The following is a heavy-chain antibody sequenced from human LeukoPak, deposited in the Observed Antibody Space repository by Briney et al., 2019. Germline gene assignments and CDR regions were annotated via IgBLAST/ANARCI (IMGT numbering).Heavy chain of an antibody. D-gene: IGHD1-26*01. V-gene: IGHV3-21*01. CDR1: GFTFSSYS. CDR3: ARVYSGSHPIDDY. CDR2: ISSSSSYI. Sequence: PGGSLRLSCAASGFTFSSYSMNWVRQAPGKGLEWVSSISSSSSYIYYADSVKGRFTISRDNAKNSLYLQMNSLRAEDTAVYYCARVYSGSHPIDDYWGQGTLVTVSS. J-gene: IGHJ4*02.